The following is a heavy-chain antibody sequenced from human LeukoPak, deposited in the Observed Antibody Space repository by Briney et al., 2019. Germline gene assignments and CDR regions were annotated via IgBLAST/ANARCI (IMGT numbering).Heavy chain of an antibody. CDR2: ISYDGPNK. V-gene: IGHV3-30*18. J-gene: IGHJ6*04. CDR1: GFTFSDFG. Sequence: GGSLRLSCAASGFTFSDFGMHWVRQAPGKGLEWVAAISYDGPNKRYADSVKGRFTISRDNSKNTLYLQMNSLRAEDTAVYYCAELGITMIGGVWGKGTTVTISS. D-gene: IGHD3-10*02. CDR3: AELGITMIGGV.